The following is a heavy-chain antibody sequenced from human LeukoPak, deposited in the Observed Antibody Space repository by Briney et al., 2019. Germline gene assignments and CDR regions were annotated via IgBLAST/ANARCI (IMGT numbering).Heavy chain of an antibody. CDR1: GFTFSDYY. D-gene: IGHD3-22*01. Sequence: GGSVRLSCVASGFTFSDYYINWIRQAPGMGLEWIAYLSSGGSMIYYADSVKGRFAISRDNAKNSVYLQMNSLRAEDTALYYCAKVGLYYDSSGYYDYWGQGTLVTVSS. CDR2: LSSGGSMI. CDR3: AKVGLYYDSSGYYDY. V-gene: IGHV3-11*01. J-gene: IGHJ4*02.